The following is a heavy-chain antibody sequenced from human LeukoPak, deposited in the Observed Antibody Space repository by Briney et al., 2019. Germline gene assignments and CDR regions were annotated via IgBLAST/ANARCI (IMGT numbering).Heavy chain of an antibody. CDR1: GGSISSYY. D-gene: IGHD5-12*01. CDR2: IYYSGST. V-gene: IGHV4-59*01. Sequence: SETLSLTCTVSGGSISSYYWSWIRQPPGKGLEWIGYIYYSGSTNYNPSLKSRVTISVDTSKNQFSLKLSSVTAADTAVYYCARGGGATEAFDIWGQGTMVTVSS. J-gene: IGHJ3*02. CDR3: ARGGGATEAFDI.